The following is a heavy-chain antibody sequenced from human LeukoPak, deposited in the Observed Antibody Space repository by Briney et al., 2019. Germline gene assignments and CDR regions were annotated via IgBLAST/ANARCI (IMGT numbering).Heavy chain of an antibody. CDR2: VSGTGGRT. Sequence: GGSLRLSCAASGFTFSTYAMSWVRQAPGKGLEWVSVVSGTGGRTYYADSVEGRFTISRDNSKNTLYLQMNSLRAEDTALYYCVKASSSSPQYNWFDAWGQGTLVTVSS. D-gene: IGHD6-6*01. CDR3: VKASSSSPQYNWFDA. CDR1: GFTFSTYA. J-gene: IGHJ5*02. V-gene: IGHV3-23*01.